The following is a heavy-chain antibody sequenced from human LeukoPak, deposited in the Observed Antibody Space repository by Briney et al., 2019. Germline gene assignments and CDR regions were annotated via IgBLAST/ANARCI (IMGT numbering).Heavy chain of an antibody. CDR3: ARGLTFGELSDWFDP. J-gene: IGHJ5*02. CDR1: GYTFTSYG. V-gene: IGHV1-18*04. Sequence: ASVKVSCKASGYTFTSYGISWVRQAPGQGLEWMGWIRAYNGNTNYAQKLQGRVTMTTDTSTSTAYMELRSLRSDDTAVYYCARGLTFGELSDWFDPWGQGTLVTVSS. CDR2: IRAYNGNT. D-gene: IGHD3-10*01.